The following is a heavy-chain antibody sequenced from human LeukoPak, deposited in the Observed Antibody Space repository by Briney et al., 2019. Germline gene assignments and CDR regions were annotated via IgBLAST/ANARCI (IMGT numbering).Heavy chain of an antibody. V-gene: IGHV1-69*04. CDR3: ARGSGYGDYRLAYFDY. CDR1: GGTFSSYA. Sequence: SVKVSCKASGGTFSSYAISWVRQAPGQGLEWMGRIIPIFGIANYAQKFQGRVTITADKSTSTAYMELSSLRSEDTAVFYCARGSGYGDYRLAYFDYWGQGTLVTVSS. CDR2: IIPIFGIA. J-gene: IGHJ4*02. D-gene: IGHD4-17*01.